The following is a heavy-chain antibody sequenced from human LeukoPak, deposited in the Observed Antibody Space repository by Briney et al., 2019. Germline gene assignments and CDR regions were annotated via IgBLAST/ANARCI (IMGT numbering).Heavy chain of an antibody. CDR3: ARERDSYDSSGYYWN. CDR2: ISYDGSNK. J-gene: IGHJ4*02. Sequence: GGSLRLSCVASGFTFSSRDWMTWVRQAPGKGLEWVAVISYDGSNKYYADSVKGRFTISRDNSKNTLYLQMNSLRGEDTAVYYCARERDSYDSSGYYWNWGQGTLVTVSS. CDR1: GFTFSSRDW. D-gene: IGHD3-22*01. V-gene: IGHV3-30*03.